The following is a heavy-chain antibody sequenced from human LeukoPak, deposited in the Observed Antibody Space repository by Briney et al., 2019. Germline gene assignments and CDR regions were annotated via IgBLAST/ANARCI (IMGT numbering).Heavy chain of an antibody. CDR1: GGSISSGDYY. D-gene: IGHD3-22*01. V-gene: IGHV4-30-4*08. Sequence: SETLSLTSTVSGGSISSGDYYWSWIRQPPGKGLEWIRYIYYSGSTYYNPSLKSRVTISVDTSKNQFSLKLSSVTAADTAVYYCASSRRYYYDSSGYYAFDIWGQGTMVTVSS. CDR3: ASSRRYYYDSSGYYAFDI. CDR2: IYYSGST. J-gene: IGHJ3*02.